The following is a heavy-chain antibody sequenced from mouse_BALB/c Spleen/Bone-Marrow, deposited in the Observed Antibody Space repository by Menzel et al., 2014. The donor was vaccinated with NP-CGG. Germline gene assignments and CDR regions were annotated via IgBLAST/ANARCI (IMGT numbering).Heavy chain of an antibody. D-gene: IGHD2-14*01. CDR3: ARYRLGTYFDY. CDR1: GLNIKDTY. CDR2: VDPANGNT. V-gene: IGHV14-3*02. J-gene: IGHJ2*01. Sequence: EVMLVESGAELVKPGASVKLSCTASGLNIKDTYMHWAKQRPEQGLEWIGRVDPANGNTKYDPKFQGKATITADTSSNTAYLQLSSLTSEDTAVYYCARYRLGTYFDYWGQGTTLTVSS.